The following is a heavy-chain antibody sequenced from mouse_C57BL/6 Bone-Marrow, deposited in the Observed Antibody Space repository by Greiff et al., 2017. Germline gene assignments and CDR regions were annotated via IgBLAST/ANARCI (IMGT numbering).Heavy chain of an antibody. J-gene: IGHJ4*01. CDR3: ARKSITTVVADAMDY. V-gene: IGHV1-53*01. D-gene: IGHD1-1*01. CDR2: INPSNGGT. CDR1: GYTFTSYW. Sequence: QVQLQQPGPELVKPGASVKLSCKASGYTFTSYWMHWVKQRPGQGLEWIGNINPSNGGTNYNEKFKSKATLTVDKSSSTAYMQLSSLTSEDSAVYYCARKSITTVVADAMDYWGQGASVTVSS.